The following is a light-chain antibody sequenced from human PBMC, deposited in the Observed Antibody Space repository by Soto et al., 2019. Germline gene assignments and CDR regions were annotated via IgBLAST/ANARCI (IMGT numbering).Light chain of an antibody. CDR2: EVS. Sequence: QSALTQPASVSGSPGQSIILSCTGTTNDVGGYNYVSWYQQHPGKAPKLMIYEVSNRPSGVSDRFSGSKSGITASLTISGLQAEDEADYYCSSFTSTSALLIFGGGTKLTVL. CDR3: SSFTSTSALLI. J-gene: IGLJ2*01. CDR1: TNDVGGYNY. V-gene: IGLV2-14*01.